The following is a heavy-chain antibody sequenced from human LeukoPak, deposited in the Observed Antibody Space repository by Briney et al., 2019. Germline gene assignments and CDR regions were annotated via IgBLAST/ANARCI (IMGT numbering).Heavy chain of an antibody. CDR2: IIPILGIA. Sequence: GASVKVSCKASGGTFSSYAISWVRQAPGQGLEWMERIIPILGIANYAQKFQGRVTITADKSTSTAYMELSSLRSEDTAVYYCARVKDYYDSSGPNWFDPWGQGTLVTVSS. CDR1: GGTFSSYA. CDR3: ARVKDYYDSSGPNWFDP. D-gene: IGHD3-22*01. J-gene: IGHJ5*02. V-gene: IGHV1-69*04.